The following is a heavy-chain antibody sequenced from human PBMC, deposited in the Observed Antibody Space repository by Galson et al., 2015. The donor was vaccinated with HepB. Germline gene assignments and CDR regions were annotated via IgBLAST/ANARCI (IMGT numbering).Heavy chain of an antibody. Sequence: SLRLSCAASGFTFSSYGMHWVRQAPGKGLEWVAVISYDGSNKYYADSVKGRFTISRDNSKNTLYLQMNSLRAEDTAVYYCAKDQYYYDSSGYYPFDYWGQGTLVTVSS. V-gene: IGHV3-30*18. D-gene: IGHD3-22*01. CDR1: GFTFSSYG. CDR2: ISYDGSNK. J-gene: IGHJ4*02. CDR3: AKDQYYYDSSGYYPFDY.